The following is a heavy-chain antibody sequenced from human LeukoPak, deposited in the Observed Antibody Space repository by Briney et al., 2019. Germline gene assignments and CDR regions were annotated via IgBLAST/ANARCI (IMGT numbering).Heavy chain of an antibody. CDR1: GDSFSSFR. CDR2: IYTSGST. J-gene: IGHJ5*02. Sequence: SETLSLTCTVSGDSFSSFRWNWIRQPAGKGLEWIGRIYTSGSTNYNPSLKSRVTMSVDTSKNQFSLKLSPVTAADTAVYYCALQPARRLSWFDPWGQGTLVTVSS. V-gene: IGHV4-4*07. D-gene: IGHD2-2*01. CDR3: ALQPARRLSWFDP.